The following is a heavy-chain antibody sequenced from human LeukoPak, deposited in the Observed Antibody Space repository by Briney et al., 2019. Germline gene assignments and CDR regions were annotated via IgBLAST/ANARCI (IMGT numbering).Heavy chain of an antibody. J-gene: IGHJ4*02. D-gene: IGHD5-18*01. CDR2: IYPGDSDT. V-gene: IGHV5-51*01. CDR3: ARTALDSYGGNFDY. Sequence: WIRQPPGKGLEWMGIIYPGDSDTRYSPSFQGQVTISADKSISTAYLQWSSLKASDTAMYYCARTALDSYGGNFDYWGQGTLVTVSS.